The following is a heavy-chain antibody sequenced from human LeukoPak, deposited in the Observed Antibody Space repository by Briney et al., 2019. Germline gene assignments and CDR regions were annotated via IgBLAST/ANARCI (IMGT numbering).Heavy chain of an antibody. V-gene: IGHV4-30-4*01. D-gene: IGHD2-2*01. J-gene: IGHJ6*02. CDR3: ARCRMPNYYYYGMDV. Sequence: KASETLSLTCTVSGGSISSGDYYWSWIRQPPGKGLEWIGYIYYSGSTYYNPSLKSRVTISVDTSKNQFSLKLSSVTAADTAVYYCARCRMPNYYYYGMDVWGQGTTVTVSS. CDR1: GGSISSGDYY. CDR2: IYYSGST.